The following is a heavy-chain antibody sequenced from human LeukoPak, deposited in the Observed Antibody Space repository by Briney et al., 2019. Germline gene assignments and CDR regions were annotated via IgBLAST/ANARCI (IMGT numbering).Heavy chain of an antibody. CDR2: INHSGST. CDR1: GGSFSGYY. CDR3: ARSYLGGWYYFDY. J-gene: IGHJ4*02. Sequence: SETLSLTCAVYGGSFSGYYWSWIRQPPGKGLEWIGEINHSGSTDYNPSLKSRVTISVDTSKNQFSLKLSSVTAADTAVYYCARSYLGGWYYFDYWGQGTLVTVSS. V-gene: IGHV4-34*01. D-gene: IGHD6-19*01.